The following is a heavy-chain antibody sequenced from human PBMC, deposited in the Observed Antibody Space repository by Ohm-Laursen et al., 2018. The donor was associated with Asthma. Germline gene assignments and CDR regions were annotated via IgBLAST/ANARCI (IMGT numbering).Heavy chain of an antibody. CDR1: GFTFSSYA. D-gene: IGHD3-22*01. Sequence: SLRLSCAASGFTFSSYAMSWVRQAPGKGLEWVSAISGSGGSTYYADSVEGRFTISRDNSKNTLYLQMNSLRAEDTAVYYCAKDRSSGYRDFDYWGQGTLVTVSS. CDR3: AKDRSSGYRDFDY. J-gene: IGHJ4*02. V-gene: IGHV3-23*01. CDR2: ISGSGGST.